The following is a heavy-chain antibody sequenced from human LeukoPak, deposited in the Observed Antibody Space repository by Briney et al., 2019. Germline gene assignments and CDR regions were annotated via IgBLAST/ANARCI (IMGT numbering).Heavy chain of an antibody. V-gene: IGHV3-7*01. CDR1: GFTFSSYS. CDR3: ARDALAVAGYVGTHDY. CDR2: IKQDGSEK. Sequence: PGGSLRLSCAASGFTFSSYSMNWVRQALGKGLEWVANIKQDGSEKYYVDSVKGRFTISRDNAKNSLYLQMNSLRAEDTAVYYCARDALAVAGYVGTHDYWGQGTLVTVSS. J-gene: IGHJ4*02. D-gene: IGHD6-19*01.